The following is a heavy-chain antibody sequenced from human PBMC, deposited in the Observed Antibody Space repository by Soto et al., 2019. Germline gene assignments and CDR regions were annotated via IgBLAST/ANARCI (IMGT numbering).Heavy chain of an antibody. CDR3: ASVVGTAAGLWDYYGMDV. CDR2: IIPIFGTA. D-gene: IGHD6-13*01. V-gene: IGHV1-69*13. Sequence: GASVKVSCKASGGTFSSYAISWVRQAPGQGLEWMGGIIPIFGTANYAQKFQGRVTITADESTGTAYMELSSLRSEDTAVYYCASVVGTAAGLWDYYGMDVWGQGTTVTVSS. J-gene: IGHJ6*02. CDR1: GGTFSSYA.